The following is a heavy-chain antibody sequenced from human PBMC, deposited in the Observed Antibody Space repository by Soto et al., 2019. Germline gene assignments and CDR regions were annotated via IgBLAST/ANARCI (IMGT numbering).Heavy chain of an antibody. CDR3: ARPHYTNCSGGSCYTGHAFDI. CDR2: IYYSGST. CDR1: GGSISSSSYY. Sequence: QLQLQESGPGLVKPSETLSLTCTVSGGSISSSSYYWGWIRQPPGKGLEWIGSIYYSGSTYYNPSLKSRVTISVDTSKNQFSLKLSSVTAADTAVYYCARPHYTNCSGGSCYTGHAFDIWGQGTMVTVSS. D-gene: IGHD2-15*01. V-gene: IGHV4-39*01. J-gene: IGHJ3*02.